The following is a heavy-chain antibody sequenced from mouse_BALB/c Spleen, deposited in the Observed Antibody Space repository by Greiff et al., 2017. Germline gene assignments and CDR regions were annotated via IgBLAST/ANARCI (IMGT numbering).Heavy chain of an antibody. V-gene: IGHV14-3*02. Sequence: EVQLQQSGAELVKPGASVKLSCTASGFNIKDTYMHWVKQRPEQGLVWIGRIDPANGNTKYDPKFQGKATITADTSSNTAYLQLSSLTSEDTAVYYGARGGYEGAMEDWGQGTAGTVAA. CDR3: ARGGYEGAMED. D-gene: IGHD2-10*02. CDR1: GFNIKDTY. CDR2: IDPANGNT. J-gene: IGHJ4*01.